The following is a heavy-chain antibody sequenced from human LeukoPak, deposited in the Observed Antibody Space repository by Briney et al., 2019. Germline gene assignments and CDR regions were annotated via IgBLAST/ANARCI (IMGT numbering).Heavy chain of an antibody. CDR1: GGSFSGYY. V-gene: IGHV4-34*01. CDR2: INRSGST. Sequence: PSETLSLTCAVYGGSFSGYYWSWIRQPPGKGLEWIGEINRSGSTNYNPSLKSRVTISVDTSKNQFSLKLSSVTAADTAVYYCARGNTYYYDSSGYYYDYWGQGTLVTVSS. D-gene: IGHD3-22*01. J-gene: IGHJ4*02. CDR3: ARGNTYYYDSSGYYYDY.